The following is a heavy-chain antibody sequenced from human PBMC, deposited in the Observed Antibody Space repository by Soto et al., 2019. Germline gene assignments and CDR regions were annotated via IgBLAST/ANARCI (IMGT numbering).Heavy chain of an antibody. Sequence: SETLSLTCTVSGGSISSGDYYWSWIRQPPGKGLEWIGYIYYSGSTYYNPSLKSRVTISVDTSKNQFSLKLSSVTAADTAVYYCARTTKLWFGVNWFDPWGQGTLVTVSS. CDR3: ARTTKLWFGVNWFDP. CDR2: IYYSGST. J-gene: IGHJ5*02. D-gene: IGHD3-10*01. V-gene: IGHV4-30-4*01. CDR1: GGSISSGDYY.